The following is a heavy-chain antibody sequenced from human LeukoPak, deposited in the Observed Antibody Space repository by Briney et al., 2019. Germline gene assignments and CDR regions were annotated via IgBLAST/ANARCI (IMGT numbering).Heavy chain of an antibody. Sequence: SETLSLTCTVSGGSISSYYWSWIRQPPGKGLEWIGYIYYSGSTNYNPSLKSRVTISLDTSKNQFSLKLSSVTAADTAVYYCARVALGPPKYFQHWGQGTLVTVSS. CDR3: ARVALGPPKYFQH. CDR1: GGSISSYY. J-gene: IGHJ1*01. V-gene: IGHV4-59*01. CDR2: IYYSGST.